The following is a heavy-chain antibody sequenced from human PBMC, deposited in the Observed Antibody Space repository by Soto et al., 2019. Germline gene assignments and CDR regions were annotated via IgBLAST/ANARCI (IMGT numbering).Heavy chain of an antibody. J-gene: IGHJ4*02. CDR1: GFCFNSYA. D-gene: IGHD5-12*01. CDR3: AKGSIEYSASVDN. CDR2: ISARGGSS. V-gene: IGHV3-23*01. Sequence: EVHLLESGGGLVQPGGSLRLSCAASGFCFNSYAMVWVRQAPGKGLEWVSVISARGGSSYFADSVEGRFTISTDNSETVLSLKMNSLRAENTAIYFYAKGSIEYSASVDNWGQGTRVLVSS.